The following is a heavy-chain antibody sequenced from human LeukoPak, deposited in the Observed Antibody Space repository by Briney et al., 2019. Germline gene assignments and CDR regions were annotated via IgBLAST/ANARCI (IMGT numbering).Heavy chain of an antibody. V-gene: IGHV4-39*01. CDR3: ARVEKAYCGGDCYYWYFDL. CDR2: IYYSGST. J-gene: IGHJ2*01. CDR1: GGSISSSSYY. D-gene: IGHD2-21*02. Sequence: SETLSLTCTVSGGSISSSSYYWGWIRQPPGKGLEWIGSIYYSGSTYYNPSLKSRVTLSVDTSKNQFSLKLSSVTAADTAVYYCARVEKAYCGGDCYYWYFDLWGRGTLVTVSS.